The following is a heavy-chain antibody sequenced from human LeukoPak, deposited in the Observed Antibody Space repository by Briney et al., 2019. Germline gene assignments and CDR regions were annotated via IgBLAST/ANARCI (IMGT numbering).Heavy chain of an antibody. CDR1: GFTFSSYW. V-gene: IGHV3-74*01. D-gene: IGHD5-18*01. Sequence: PGGSLRLSCAASGFTFSSYWMHWVRQAPGKGLVWVSRINTDGYSTSYADSVKGRFTISRDNAKNTLYLQMNSLRAEDTAVYYCARGGYHAYYLDYWGQGSLVTVSS. J-gene: IGHJ4*02. CDR3: ARGGYHAYYLDY. CDR2: INTDGYST.